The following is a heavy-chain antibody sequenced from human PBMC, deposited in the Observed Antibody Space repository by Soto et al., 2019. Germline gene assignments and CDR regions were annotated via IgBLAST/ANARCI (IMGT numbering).Heavy chain of an antibody. CDR1: GGSISSSTYF. CDR3: ARHAGGGRFYYGMDV. J-gene: IGHJ6*02. CDR2: IYYSGTT. V-gene: IGHV4-39*01. D-gene: IGHD2-15*01. Sequence: SETLSLTCTVSGGSISSSTYFWGWFRQPPWKGLEWIANIYYSGTTSYNPSLKSRITISVDTSKNQVPLKLTSLTAADTAIYYCARHAGGGRFYYGMDVWGQGTTVTVSS.